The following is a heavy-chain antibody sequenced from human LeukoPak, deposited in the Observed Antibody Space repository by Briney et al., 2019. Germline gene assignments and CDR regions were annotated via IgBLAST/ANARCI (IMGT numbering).Heavy chain of an antibody. Sequence: GGSLRLSCSASGFILRSHAMHWVRQAPGKGLVWVSRINSDGSSTSYADSVKGRFTISRDNAKNTLYLQMNSLRAEDTAMYYCARGSDCSGGRCYSYWYFDLWGRGTLVTVSS. V-gene: IGHV3-74*01. CDR3: ARGSDCSGGRCYSYWYFDL. J-gene: IGHJ2*01. CDR2: INSDGSST. D-gene: IGHD2-15*01. CDR1: GFILRSHA.